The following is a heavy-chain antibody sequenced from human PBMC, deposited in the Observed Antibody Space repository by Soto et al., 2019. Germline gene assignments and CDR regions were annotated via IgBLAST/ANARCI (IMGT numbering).Heavy chain of an antibody. CDR3: ARERWLRFDY. Sequence: SGTLSLTCAVSGGSISSGDYYWSWIRQPPGKGLEWIGYIYYSGSTYYNPSLKSRVTISVDTPKNQSSLKLSSVTAADTAVYYCARERWLRFDYWGQGTLVTVSS. CDR2: IYYSGST. D-gene: IGHD5-12*01. V-gene: IGHV4-30-4*01. CDR1: GGSISSGDYY. J-gene: IGHJ4*02.